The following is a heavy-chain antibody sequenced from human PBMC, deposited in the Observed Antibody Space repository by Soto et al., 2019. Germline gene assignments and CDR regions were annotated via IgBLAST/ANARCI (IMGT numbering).Heavy chain of an antibody. Sequence: GGSLRLSCAASGFTFSSYAMSWVRQAPGKGLEWVSAISGSGGSTYYADSVKGRFTISRDNSKNTLYLQMNSLRAEDTAVYYCAKDQSYDYGDYTGGVFDYWGQGTLVTVSS. CDR3: AKDQSYDYGDYTGGVFDY. V-gene: IGHV3-23*01. CDR2: ISGSGGST. CDR1: GFTFSSYA. J-gene: IGHJ4*02. D-gene: IGHD4-17*01.